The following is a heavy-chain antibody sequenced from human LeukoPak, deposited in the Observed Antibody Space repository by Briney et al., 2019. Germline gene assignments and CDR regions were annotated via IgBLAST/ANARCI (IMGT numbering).Heavy chain of an antibody. J-gene: IGHJ6*02. D-gene: IGHD3-22*01. CDR1: RFTFSSYW. Sequence: GGSLRLSCAASRFTFSSYWMSWVRQAPGKGLEWVANIKQDGSEKYYVDSVKGRFTISRDNAKNSLYLQMNSLRVEDTAGYYCARGPFEHDSSGHYYYYGMDVWGQGTTVTVSS. CDR2: IKQDGSEK. V-gene: IGHV3-7*01. CDR3: ARGPFEHDSSGHYYYYGMDV.